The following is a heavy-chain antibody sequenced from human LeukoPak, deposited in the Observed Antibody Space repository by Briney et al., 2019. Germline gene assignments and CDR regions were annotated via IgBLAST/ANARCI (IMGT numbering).Heavy chain of an antibody. CDR1: GGSVSSGSYS. D-gene: IGHD6-13*01. J-gene: IGHJ4*02. CDR3: ARGGDGSIAAAGSDY. CDR2: IYSSGST. Sequence: KPSETLSLTCTVSGGSVSSGSYSWSWIRQPAGKGLEWIGRIYSSGSTNYNPSLKSRVTISVDTSKNQFSLKLSSVTAADTAVYYCARGGDGSIAAAGSDYWGQGTLVTVSS. V-gene: IGHV4-61*02.